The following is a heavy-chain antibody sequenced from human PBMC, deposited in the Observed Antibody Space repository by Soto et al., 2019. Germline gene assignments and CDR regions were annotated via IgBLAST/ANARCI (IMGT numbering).Heavy chain of an antibody. V-gene: IGHV1-69*01. CDR2: FMPIFRTP. CDR3: ARQGYCSGVSCYNNWFDP. Sequence: QVQLVQSGAEVKKPGSSVKVSCKASGGTFSNYTISWLRQAPGQGLEWMGGFMPIFRTPNYAQKFRGRVTITADDSTNTAYMELSSLRSEDTAVYYCARQGYCSGVSCYNNWFDPWGQGTLVTVSS. J-gene: IGHJ5*02. CDR1: GGTFSNYT. D-gene: IGHD2-15*01.